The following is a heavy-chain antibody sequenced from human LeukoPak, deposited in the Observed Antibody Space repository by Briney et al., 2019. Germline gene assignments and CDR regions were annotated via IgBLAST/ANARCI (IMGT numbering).Heavy chain of an antibody. J-gene: IGHJ4*02. CDR2: VEPNSVVT. V-gene: IGHV1-2*02. CDR1: GYTFTVKF. D-gene: IGHD3-22*01. Sequence: ASVKVSCNASGYTFTVKFSHWLRQAPGQLREWMGWVEPNSVVTVYGQKCRGRVTVTRATSVSTAYMELSRLRSEDTAVYYCAIENHYDSSGYSKAFDYWGQGALVTVSS. CDR3: AIENHYDSSGYSKAFDY.